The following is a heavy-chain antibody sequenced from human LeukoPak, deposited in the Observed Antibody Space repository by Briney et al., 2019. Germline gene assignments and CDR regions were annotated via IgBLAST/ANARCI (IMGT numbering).Heavy chain of an antibody. CDR2: ITSSGDST. J-gene: IGHJ4*02. CDR3: AKDRPNYYGSNGHYYRQNGDY. V-gene: IGHV3-23*01. CDR1: GFTFNIYA. Sequence: GGSLSLSCAASGFTFNIYAMSWVRPAPGRGREWVSSITSSGDSTFYADSVKGRFTISRDNSRTTLFLQMNRLRVEDTAIYYCAKDRPNYYGSNGHYYRQNGDYWGQGTLVTVSS. D-gene: IGHD3-22*01.